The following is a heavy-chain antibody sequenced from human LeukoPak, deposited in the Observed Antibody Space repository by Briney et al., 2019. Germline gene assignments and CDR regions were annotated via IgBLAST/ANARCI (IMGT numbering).Heavy chain of an antibody. CDR3: ARALMSPISI. CDR1: GGSFSGYY. Sequence: SETLSLTCAVYGGSFSGYYWSWIRQPPGKGLEWIGEINHSGCTNYNPSLKSRVTISVDTSKNQFSLKLSSVTAADTAVYDCARALMSPISIWGPGTMVTVSS. V-gene: IGHV4-34*01. CDR2: INHSGCT. J-gene: IGHJ3*02. D-gene: IGHD3-10*02.